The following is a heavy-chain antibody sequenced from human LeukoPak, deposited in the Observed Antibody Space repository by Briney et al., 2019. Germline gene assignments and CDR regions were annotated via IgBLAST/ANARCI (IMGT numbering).Heavy chain of an antibody. Sequence: SETLSLTCTVSGYSISSGYYWGWIRQPPGKGLEWIGEINHSGSTNYNPSLKSRVTISVDTSKNQFSLKLSSVTAADTAVYYCARRGGATLAHWGQGTLVTVSS. V-gene: IGHV4-38-2*02. J-gene: IGHJ4*02. CDR1: GYSISSGYY. CDR2: INHSGST. D-gene: IGHD1-26*01. CDR3: ARRGGATLAH.